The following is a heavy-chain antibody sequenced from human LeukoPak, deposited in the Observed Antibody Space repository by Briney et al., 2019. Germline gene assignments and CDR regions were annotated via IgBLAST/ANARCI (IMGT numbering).Heavy chain of an antibody. CDR1: GFTFSSYW. J-gene: IGHJ4*02. Sequence: GGSLSLSCAASGFTFSSYWMSWVRQAPGKGLEWVANIKQDGSEKYYVDSVKGRFTISRDNAKNSLYLQMNSLRAEDTAVYYCARGKSGWYFDYWGQGTLVTVSS. CDR2: IKQDGSEK. CDR3: ARGKSGWYFDY. D-gene: IGHD6-19*01. V-gene: IGHV3-7*01.